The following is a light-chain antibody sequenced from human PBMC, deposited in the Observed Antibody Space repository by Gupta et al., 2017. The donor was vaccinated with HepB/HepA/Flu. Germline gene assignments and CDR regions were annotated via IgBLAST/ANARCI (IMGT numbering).Light chain of an antibody. Sequence: IVMTETPPPRSVTPGQPASISCKASQSRLQSDGKTYLYSYLQKLCQPIQLLLYEGSNRGSGVPDRFSGSGSGTDLTLKISRVEAEDVGTYYCMQGKQLPHTFGDGTKVDIK. CDR3: MQGKQLPHT. V-gene: IGKV2D-29*01. CDR2: EGS. CDR1: QSRLQSDGKTY. J-gene: IGKJ4*01.